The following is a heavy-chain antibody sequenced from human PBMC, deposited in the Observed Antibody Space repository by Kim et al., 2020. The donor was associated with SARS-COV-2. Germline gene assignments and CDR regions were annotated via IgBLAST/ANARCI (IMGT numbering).Heavy chain of an antibody. CDR1: GYSISSGYY. J-gene: IGHJ4*02. Sequence: SETLSLTCTVSGYSISSGYYWGWIRQPPGKGLEWIGSIYHSGSTYYNPSLKSRVTISVDTSKNQFSLKLSSVTTADTAVYYCARARALYVDYWGQGTLVTVSS. D-gene: IGHD3-10*02. CDR2: IYHSGST. V-gene: IGHV4-38-2*02. CDR3: ARARALYVDY.